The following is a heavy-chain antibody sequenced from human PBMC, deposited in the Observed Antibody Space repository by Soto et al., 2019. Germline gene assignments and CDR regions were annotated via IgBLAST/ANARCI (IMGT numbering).Heavy chain of an antibody. D-gene: IGHD5-12*01. V-gene: IGHV4-31*03. CDR3: ARGGGDGDPIVATDKCCDY. CDR1: GGSISSGGYY. CDR2: IYYSGST. Sequence: SETLSLTCTVSGGSISSGGYYWSWIRQHLGKGLEWIGYIYYSGSTYYNPSLKSRVTISVDTSKNQFSLKLSSVTAADTAVYYCARGGGDGDPIVATDKCCDYWGQGTLVTVSS. J-gene: IGHJ4*02.